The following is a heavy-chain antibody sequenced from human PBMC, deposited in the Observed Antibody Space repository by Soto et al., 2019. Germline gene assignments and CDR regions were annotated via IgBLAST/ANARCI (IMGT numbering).Heavy chain of an antibody. Sequence: QVQLVQSGAEVKKPGSSVKVSCKASGGTFSSYTISWVRQAPGQGLEWMGRIIPILGIANYAQKFQGRVTITADKSTPTAYMELTSLTSEDTAVYCCAGPSVVVVAAPALFDPWGQGTLVTVSS. J-gene: IGHJ5*02. CDR2: IIPILGIA. V-gene: IGHV1-69*02. CDR1: GGTFSSYT. CDR3: AGPSVVVVAAPALFDP. D-gene: IGHD2-15*01.